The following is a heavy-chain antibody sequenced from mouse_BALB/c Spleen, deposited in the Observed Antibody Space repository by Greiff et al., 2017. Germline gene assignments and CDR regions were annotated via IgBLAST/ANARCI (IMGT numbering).Heavy chain of an antibody. CDR1: GFTFSSYT. J-gene: IGHJ4*01. CDR3: ARHASPYYGSSYDAMDY. V-gene: IGHV5-6-4*01. CDR2: ISSGGSYT. Sequence: EVKLMESGGGLVKPGGSLKLSCAASGFTFSSYTMSWVRQTPEKRLEWVATISSGGSYTYYPDSVKGRFTISRDNAKNTLYLQMSSLKSEDTAMYYCARHASPYYGSSYDAMDYWGQGTSVTVSS. D-gene: IGHD1-1*01.